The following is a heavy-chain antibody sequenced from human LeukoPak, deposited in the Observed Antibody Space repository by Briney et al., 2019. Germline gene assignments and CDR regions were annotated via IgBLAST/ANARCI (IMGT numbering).Heavy chain of an antibody. D-gene: IGHD3-10*01. CDR3: ARGGGSGSYYHFDL. CDR1: GFTFSSYW. J-gene: IGHJ2*01. Sequence: GGSLRLSCAASGFTFSSYWMSWVRQAPGKGLEWVANIKQDGSEKYYVDSVKGRFTISRDNAKNTLYLQMNSLRAEDTAVYYCARGGGSGSYYHFDLWGRGTLVTASS. CDR2: IKQDGSEK. V-gene: IGHV3-7*01.